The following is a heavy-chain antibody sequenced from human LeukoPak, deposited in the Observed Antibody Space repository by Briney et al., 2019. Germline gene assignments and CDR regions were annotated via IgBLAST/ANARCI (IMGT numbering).Heavy chain of an antibody. V-gene: IGHV4-59*01. CDR2: IYYSGSI. D-gene: IGHD5/OR15-5a*01. J-gene: IGHJ4*02. Sequence: SETLSLTCTVSGGSISPYYWSWIRQPPGKGLEWIGYIYYSGSINYNPSLQSRVTMSVDTSKNQFSLKLTSVTAADTAVYYCARHGSTAFDYWGQGTLVTVSS. CDR1: GGSISPYY. CDR3: ARHGSTAFDY.